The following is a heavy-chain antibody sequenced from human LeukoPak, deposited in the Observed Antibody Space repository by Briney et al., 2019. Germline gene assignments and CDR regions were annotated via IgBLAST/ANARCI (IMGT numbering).Heavy chain of an antibody. CDR1: GGSISSGDYY. Sequence: SETLSLTCTVSGGSISSGDYYWSWIRQPPGKGLEWIGNSGNSNYNPSLESRVTISVDTSKNQFSLSLTSVTAADTAVYYCARDRPTYSSAYFDYWGQGILVTVSS. V-gene: IGHV4-61*08. D-gene: IGHD3-22*01. CDR3: ARDRPTYSSAYFDY. CDR2: SGNS. J-gene: IGHJ4*02.